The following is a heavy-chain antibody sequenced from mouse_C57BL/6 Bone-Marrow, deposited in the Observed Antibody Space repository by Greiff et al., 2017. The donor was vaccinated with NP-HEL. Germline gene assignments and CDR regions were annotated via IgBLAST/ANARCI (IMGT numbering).Heavy chain of an antibody. CDR1: GFTFSYYG. Sequence: EVKLMESGGGLVKPGGSLKLSCAASGFTFSYYGMHWVRQAPEKGLEWVAYISSGSSTIYYADTVKGRFTISRDNAKNTLFLQMTSLRSEDTAMYYCARAALRPFDYWGQGTTLTVSS. D-gene: IGHD3-2*02. CDR3: ARAALRPFDY. J-gene: IGHJ2*01. V-gene: IGHV5-17*01. CDR2: ISSGSSTI.